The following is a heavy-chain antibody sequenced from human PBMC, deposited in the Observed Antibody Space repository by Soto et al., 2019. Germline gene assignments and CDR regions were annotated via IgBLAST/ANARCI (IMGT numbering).Heavy chain of an antibody. J-gene: IGHJ4*02. CDR3: ARAGSTWRYFFDY. D-gene: IGHD6-13*01. Sequence: QVQLQESGPGLVKPSETLSLTCTVSGGSISSYYWTWIRQPPGKGLEWVGYVYYSGTTYYNPSLQSRVTISVDTSKNQFSLKGKSVTAADPAIYYCARAGSTWRYFFDYWGQGSLVTVSS. CDR1: GGSISSYY. V-gene: IGHV4-59*01. CDR2: VYYSGTT.